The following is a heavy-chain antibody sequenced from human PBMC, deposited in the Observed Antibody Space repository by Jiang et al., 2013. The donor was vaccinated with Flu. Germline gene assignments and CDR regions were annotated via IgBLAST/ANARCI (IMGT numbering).Heavy chain of an antibody. CDR3: VRDARTCGGDCSFTDH. Sequence: DVQLVESGGALVQPGGSLRLSCAASGFTFNTYYMHWVRQAPGEGLVWLSRINNDGLETAYADSVRGRFTISRDNAKNTVYLQMNSLRAEDTAVYYCVRDARTCGGDCSFTDHWGQGTLVTVSS. D-gene: IGHD2-21*02. CDR2: INNDGLET. J-gene: IGHJ4*02. V-gene: IGHV3-74*01. CDR1: GFTFNTYY.